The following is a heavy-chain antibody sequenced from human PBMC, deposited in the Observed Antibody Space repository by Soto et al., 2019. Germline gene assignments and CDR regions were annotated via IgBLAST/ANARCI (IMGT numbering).Heavy chain of an antibody. CDR3: ASRGIAARPYYYYYGMDV. CDR1: GYTFPSYG. J-gene: IGHJ6*02. V-gene: IGHV1-18*01. Sequence: QVQLVQSGAEVKKPGASVKVSCKASGYTFPSYGISWVRQAPGQGLEWMGWISAYNGNTNYAQKLQGRVTMTTDTSTSTAYMELRSLRSDDTAVYYCASRGIAARPYYYYYGMDVWGQGTTVTVSS. D-gene: IGHD6-6*01. CDR2: ISAYNGNT.